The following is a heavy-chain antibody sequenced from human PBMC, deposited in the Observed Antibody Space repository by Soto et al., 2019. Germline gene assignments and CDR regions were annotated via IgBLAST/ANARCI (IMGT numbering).Heavy chain of an antibody. CDR3: ARPPRRLSLPPPYYYGLDV. V-gene: IGHV4-34*01. Sequence: SETLSLTCAVYGGSFSGYYWSWIRQPPGKGLEWIGEINHSGSTNYNPSLKSRVTISVDTSKNQFSLKLSSVTAADTAVYYCARPPRRLSLPPPYYYGLDVWGQGTTATVSS. CDR1: GGSFSGYY. CDR2: INHSGST. J-gene: IGHJ6*02. D-gene: IGHD5-18*01.